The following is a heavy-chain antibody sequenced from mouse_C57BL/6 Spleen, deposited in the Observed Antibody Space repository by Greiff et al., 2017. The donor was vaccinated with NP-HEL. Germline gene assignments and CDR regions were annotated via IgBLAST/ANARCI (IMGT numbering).Heavy chain of an antibody. CDR1: GYAFTNYL. Sequence: VQLQQSGAELVRPGTSVKVSCKASGYAFTNYLIEWVKQRPGQGLEWIGVINPGSGGTNYNEKFKGKATLTADKSSSTAYMQLSSLTSEDSAVYFCARDLTFCDYWGQGTTLTVSS. V-gene: IGHV1-54*01. D-gene: IGHD1-3*01. CDR2: INPGSGGT. CDR3: ARDLTFCDY. J-gene: IGHJ2*01.